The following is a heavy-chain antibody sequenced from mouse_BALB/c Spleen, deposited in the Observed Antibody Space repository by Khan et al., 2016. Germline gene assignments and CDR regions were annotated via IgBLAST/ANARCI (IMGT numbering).Heavy chain of an antibody. J-gene: IGHJ1*01. Sequence: VQLQQSGAEIVKPGASVKLSCTASAFNIKDTNMHWVKQGPEQGLEWIGRIDPANGNTNYDPKFQGKATITTDTSSNTAFLQLSSLTSEDTAVYYCASGTRTPRYVDGWGAGSTVTVAS. CDR2: IDPANGNT. D-gene: IGHD3-1*01. V-gene: IGHV14-3*02. CDR1: AFNIKDTN. CDR3: ASGTRTPRYVDG.